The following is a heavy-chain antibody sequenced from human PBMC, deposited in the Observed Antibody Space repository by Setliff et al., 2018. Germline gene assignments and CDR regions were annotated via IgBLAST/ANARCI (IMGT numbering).Heavy chain of an antibody. Sequence: SVKVSCKASGGTFSSYAIGWVRRAPGQGLEWMGGIIPIFGTANYAQKFQGRVTITTDESTSTAYMELSSLRSEDTAVYYCAREGNYDYVWGSYRDDAFDIWGQGTMVTVSS. CDR1: GGTFSSYA. J-gene: IGHJ3*02. CDR3: AREGNYDYVWGSYRDDAFDI. CDR2: IIPIFGTA. D-gene: IGHD3-16*02. V-gene: IGHV1-69*05.